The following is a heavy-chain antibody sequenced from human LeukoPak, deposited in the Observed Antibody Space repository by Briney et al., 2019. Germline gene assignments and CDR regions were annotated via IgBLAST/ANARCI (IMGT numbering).Heavy chain of an antibody. Sequence: SETLSLTCTVSGGSISSSSHYWGWIRQPPGKGLEWIGSIYYSGSTYYNPSLKSRVTISVDTSKNQFSLKLSSVTAADTAVYYCARQGGAFDIWGQGTMVTVSS. CDR1: GGSISSSSHY. D-gene: IGHD3-16*01. J-gene: IGHJ3*02. V-gene: IGHV4-39*01. CDR2: IYYSGST. CDR3: ARQGGAFDI.